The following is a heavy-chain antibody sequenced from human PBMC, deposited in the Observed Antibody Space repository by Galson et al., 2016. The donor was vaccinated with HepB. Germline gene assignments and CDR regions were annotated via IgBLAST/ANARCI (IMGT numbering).Heavy chain of an antibody. CDR1: GYTFTSYY. D-gene: IGHD3-9*01. CDR3: ARTLISTGYYGDAFDM. CDR2: ITPLSDST. V-gene: IGHV1-46*01. Sequence: SVKVSCKASGYTFTSYYMHWVRQAPGQGLEWMGIITPLSDSTTYAQKFQGRVTMTRDTSTSTVFMELSSLGSEDTAVYYCARTLISTGYYGDAFDMWGQGTMVTVSS. J-gene: IGHJ3*02.